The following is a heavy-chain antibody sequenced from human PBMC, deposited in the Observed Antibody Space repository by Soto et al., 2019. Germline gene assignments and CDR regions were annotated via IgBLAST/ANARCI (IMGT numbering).Heavy chain of an antibody. CDR2: IYYSGST. D-gene: IGHD3-3*01. V-gene: IGHV4-59*01. J-gene: IGHJ6*02. Sequence: ETLSLTCTVSGGSISSYYWSWIRQPPGKGLEWIGYIYYSGSTNYNPSLKSRVTISVDTSKNQFSLKLSSVTAADTAVYYCARGATIFGVVSNYYGMDVWGQGTTVTVSS. CDR1: GGSISSYY. CDR3: ARGATIFGVVSNYYGMDV.